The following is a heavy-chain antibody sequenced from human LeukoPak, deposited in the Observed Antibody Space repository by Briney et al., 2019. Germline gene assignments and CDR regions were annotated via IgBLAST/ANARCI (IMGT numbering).Heavy chain of an antibody. V-gene: IGHV4-39*01. D-gene: IGHD3-3*01. Sequence: SETLSLTCTVSGGSIRSSYYYWGWIRQPPGKGLEWIGSIYYSGSTYYNPSLKSRVTISVDTSKNQFSLKLSSVTAADTAVYYCARGVVSLDWYFDLWGRGTLVTVSS. J-gene: IGHJ2*01. CDR3: ARGVVSLDWYFDL. CDR2: IYYSGST. CDR1: GGSIRSSYYY.